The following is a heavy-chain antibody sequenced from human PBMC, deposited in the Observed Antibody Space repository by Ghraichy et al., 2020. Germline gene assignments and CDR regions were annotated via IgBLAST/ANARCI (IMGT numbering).Heavy chain of an antibody. D-gene: IGHD1-26*01. CDR2: IGGSGGST. Sequence: GGSLRLSCAASGFTFSNYAMTWVRQAPGKGLECVSAIGGSGGSTYYTDSVKGRFTISTDNSRNTLYLQMNSLRAEDTAVYYCARDGGATMTTRPRAFDYWGQGTLVTVSS. J-gene: IGHJ4*02. CDR1: GFTFSNYA. CDR3: ARDGGATMTTRPRAFDY. V-gene: IGHV3-23*01.